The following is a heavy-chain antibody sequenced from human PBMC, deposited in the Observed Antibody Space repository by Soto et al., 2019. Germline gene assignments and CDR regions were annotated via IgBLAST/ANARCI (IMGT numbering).Heavy chain of an antibody. V-gene: IGHV4-34*01. CDR1: GGSFSGYY. CDR3: ARGGLWPFYYYYYGMDV. D-gene: IGHD5-18*01. Sequence: PSATRSLTCAVYGGSFSGYYWSWIRPPPGKGLEWIGEINHSGSTNYNPSLKSRVTISVDTSKNQFSPKLSSVTAADTAVHYCARGGLWPFYYYYYGMDVWGQGTTVTVSS. CDR2: INHSGST. J-gene: IGHJ6*02.